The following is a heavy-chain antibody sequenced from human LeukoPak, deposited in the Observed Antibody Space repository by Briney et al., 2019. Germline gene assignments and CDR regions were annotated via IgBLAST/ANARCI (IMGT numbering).Heavy chain of an antibody. CDR1: GDSISSNEW. CDR2: VFHSGST. J-gene: IGHJ4*02. CDR3: ARDLAVAGTNYFDF. D-gene: IGHD6-19*01. Sequence: SETLSLACSVSGDSISSNEWWSWVRQPPGKGLEWIGEVFHSGSTNFNPSLKSRVTISIDKPKNQFSLEVTSVTAADTAIYYCARDLAVAGTNYFDFWGQGVLVTVSS. V-gene: IGHV4-4*02.